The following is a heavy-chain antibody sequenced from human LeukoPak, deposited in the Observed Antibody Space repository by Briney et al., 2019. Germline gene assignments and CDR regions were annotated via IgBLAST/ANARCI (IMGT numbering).Heavy chain of an antibody. CDR3: VRDHASSYDY. CDR1: GYTFTDYY. Sequence: ASVKVSCKASGYTFTDYYIHCVRQAPGQGLEWMGWIGPKDGDTHYAQKFQGRLTMTRDTSITTAFIELSRLTSDDTAVYYCVRDHASSYDYWGQGTLVTVSS. V-gene: IGHV1-2*02. J-gene: IGHJ4*02. CDR2: IGPKDGDT. D-gene: IGHD1-26*01.